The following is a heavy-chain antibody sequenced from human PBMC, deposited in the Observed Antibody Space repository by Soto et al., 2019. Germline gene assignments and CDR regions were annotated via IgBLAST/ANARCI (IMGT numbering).Heavy chain of an antibody. CDR1: GFTFNTYG. V-gene: IGHV3-33*01. J-gene: IGHJ4*02. D-gene: IGHD1-1*01. Sequence: QVQLVESGGGVVQPGTSLRLSCAASGFTFNTYGFHWVRQAPGKGLEWVAVIWSDGNNKYYTDSVRGRFTISRDSSKNTRYLPMNSLRVEDTAVYYCARIQLDTIMALDYWGQGTLVTVS. CDR3: ARIQLDTIMALDY. CDR2: IWSDGNNK.